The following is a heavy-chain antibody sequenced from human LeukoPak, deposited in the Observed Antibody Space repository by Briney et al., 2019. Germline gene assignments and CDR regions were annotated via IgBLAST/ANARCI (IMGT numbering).Heavy chain of an antibody. CDR2: ISTYNDHR. CDR3: ARDRGYSPDSFDI. J-gene: IGHJ3*02. CDR1: GYTFASYG. D-gene: IGHD5-18*01. V-gene: IGHV1-18*01. Sequence: ASVKVSCKASGYTFASYGISWVRQAPGQGLEWMGWISTYNDHRNYAQNLQNLQGRVTMTIDTSTSTVYMELRGLRSDDTAVYYCARDRGYSPDSFDIWGQGTMVIVSS.